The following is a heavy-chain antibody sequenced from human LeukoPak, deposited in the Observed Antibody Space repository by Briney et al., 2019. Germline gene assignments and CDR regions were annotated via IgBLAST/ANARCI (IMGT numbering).Heavy chain of an antibody. D-gene: IGHD2-2*01. V-gene: IGHV4-59*01. CDR3: TRVPCSSTSCYVGWFDP. CDR2: IYYSVSA. CDR1: VGSLSGYN. J-gene: IGHJ5*02. Sequence: PSETLSLTCTVSVGSLSGYNSSWVRPPPRKGRGRGGYIYYSVSAHYNPSLTSLVTLSVDTPTNTFSLKLSSVTAADTAGYYCTRVPCSSTSCYVGWFDPRGQGTLVTVSS.